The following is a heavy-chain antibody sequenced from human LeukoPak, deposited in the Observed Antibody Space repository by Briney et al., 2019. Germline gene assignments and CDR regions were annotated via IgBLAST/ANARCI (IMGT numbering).Heavy chain of an antibody. J-gene: IGHJ4*02. CDR3: APQLYYDDSSYPYFDH. Sequence: GASVQVSCNASGGTFSDYAFSWVRQDPGQGLEWMGEILPIFGTTKYAHDFQERVLITASEYTTTTYMELSSMRSEDTAAYYCAPQLYYDDSSYPYFDHWGQGTLVTVSS. D-gene: IGHD3-22*01. V-gene: IGHV1-69*13. CDR1: GGTFSDYA. CDR2: ILPIFGTT.